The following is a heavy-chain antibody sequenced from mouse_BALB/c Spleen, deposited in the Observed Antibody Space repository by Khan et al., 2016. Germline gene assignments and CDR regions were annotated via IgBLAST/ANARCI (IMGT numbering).Heavy chain of an antibody. V-gene: IGHV5-6-5*01. CDR2: ISSGGST. J-gene: IGHJ3*01. CDR3: TRSHYGSSYAEGFAY. CDR1: GFTFSNYA. Sequence: EVELVESGGGLVKPGGSLKLSCAASGFTFSNYAMSWVRPTPEKRLEWVASISSGGSTYYPDSVKGRFTISRDNARNILYLQMSSLRSEDTAMYYGTRSHYGSSYAEGFAYWGQGTLVTVSA. D-gene: IGHD1-1*01.